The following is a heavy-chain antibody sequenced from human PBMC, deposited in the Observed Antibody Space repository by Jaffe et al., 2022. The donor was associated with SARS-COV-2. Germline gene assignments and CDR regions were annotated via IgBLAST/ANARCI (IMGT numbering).Heavy chain of an antibody. J-gene: IGHJ4*02. CDR2: ITWDSSDT. CDR3: VRDLGSGEVFEF. Sequence: EVQLVESGGVVAQPGESLRLSCAVSGFTFDDYAMHWVRQAPGKGLEWVSMITWDSSDTYYADSVKGRFRISRDNNENSLYLVMNSLRHEDTALYYCVRDLGSGEVFEFWGQGTPVTVSS. CDR1: GFTFDDYA. D-gene: IGHD3-10*01. V-gene: IGHV3-43D*03.